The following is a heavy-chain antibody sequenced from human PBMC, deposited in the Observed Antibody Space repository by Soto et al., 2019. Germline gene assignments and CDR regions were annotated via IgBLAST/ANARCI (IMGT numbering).Heavy chain of an antibody. V-gene: IGHV3-9*01. J-gene: IGHJ4*02. Sequence: EVQLVESGGDLVQPGRSLRLSCVASGFTFDDYAMHWVRQVPGKGLEWVSSISWNSGRINYADSVKGRFTISRDNAKNSLYLQMNSLRAEDTAFYYCAKDSGRIQLWLGDFDFWCQGTLVTVSS. CDR2: ISWNSGRI. D-gene: IGHD5-18*01. CDR1: GFTFDDYA. CDR3: AKDSGRIQLWLGDFDF.